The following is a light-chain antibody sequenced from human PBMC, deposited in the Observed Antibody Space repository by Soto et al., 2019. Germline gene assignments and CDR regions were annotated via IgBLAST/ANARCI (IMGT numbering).Light chain of an antibody. J-gene: IGKJ1*01. CDR3: QQTDSFPRT. V-gene: IGKV1-39*01. CDR2: AAS. CDR1: QSISSY. Sequence: DIQMTQSPSSLSASVGDRVTITCRASQSISSYLNWYQHKPGKAPKLLIYAASSLQTGVTSRFSGSRSGTDLALTISSLQRDDFATYYCQQTDSFPRTFGQGTKLEMK.